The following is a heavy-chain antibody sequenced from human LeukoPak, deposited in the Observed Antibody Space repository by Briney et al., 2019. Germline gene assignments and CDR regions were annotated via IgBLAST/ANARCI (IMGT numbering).Heavy chain of an antibody. D-gene: IGHD6-25*01. CDR2: IHSSGTT. CDR1: GDSISGYY. V-gene: IGHV4-59*01. Sequence: SETLSLTCTVSGDSISGYYWSWIRQPPAKGLEFIAFIHSSGTTNYNPSLNGLVSISVDTSNNQFSLNVNSVTAADTAVYYCARGGASSEWFDPWGQGTLVTVSS. CDR3: ARGGASSEWFDP. J-gene: IGHJ5*02.